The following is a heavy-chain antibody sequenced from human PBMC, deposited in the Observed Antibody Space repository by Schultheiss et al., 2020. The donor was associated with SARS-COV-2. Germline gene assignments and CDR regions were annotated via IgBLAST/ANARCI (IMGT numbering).Heavy chain of an antibody. D-gene: IGHD6-6*01. CDR2: INPNSGGT. V-gene: IGHV1-2*02. Sequence: ASVKVSCKASGYTFISYGISWVRQAPGQGLEWMGWINPNSGGTNYAQKFQGRVTMTRDTSISTAYMELSRLRSDDTAVYYCARSGYSSSALDYWGQGTLVTVSS. CDR1: GYTFISYG. J-gene: IGHJ4*02. CDR3: ARSGYSSSALDY.